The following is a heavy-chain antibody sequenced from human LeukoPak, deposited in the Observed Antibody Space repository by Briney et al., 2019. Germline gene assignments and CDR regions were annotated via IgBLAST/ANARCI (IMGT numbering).Heavy chain of an antibody. CDR3: ARLSSPHRSFDY. CDR2: IYHRGSA. D-gene: IGHD6-13*01. V-gene: IGHV4-61*09. CDR1: GGSISSGSYY. Sequence: SQTLSLTCTVSGGSISSGSYYWSWIRQPPGKGLEWIGYIYHRGSANYNPSLKSRVTISVDTSKNQFSLKLSSVTAADTAVYYCARLSSPHRSFDYWGQGTLVTVSS. J-gene: IGHJ4*02.